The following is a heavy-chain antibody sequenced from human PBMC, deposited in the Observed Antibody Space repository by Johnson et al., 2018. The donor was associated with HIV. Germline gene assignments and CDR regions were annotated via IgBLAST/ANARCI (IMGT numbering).Heavy chain of an antibody. CDR3: ASGDDDGF. CDR2: IRYDGSNK. D-gene: IGHD5-12*01. Sequence: QVQLVESGGGVVQPGGSLRLSCVVSGFTFSSYGMHWVRQAPGKGLEWVAFIRYDGSNKYYAESLKGRFTISRDNSKNTLYLQMNSLRTDDTAVYYCASGDDDGFWCQGTLVTVSS. J-gene: IGHJ3*01. V-gene: IGHV3-30*02. CDR1: GFTFSSYG.